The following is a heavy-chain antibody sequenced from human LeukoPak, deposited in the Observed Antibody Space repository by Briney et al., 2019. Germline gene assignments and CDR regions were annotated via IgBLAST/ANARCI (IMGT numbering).Heavy chain of an antibody. Sequence: GGSLRLSCAASGFTFDDYGMSWVRRAPGKGLEWVSGINWNGGSTGYADSVKGRFTISRDNAKNSLYLQMNSLRSEDTAVYYCARDRYYYDSSGYSPLVYWGQGTLVTVSS. V-gene: IGHV3-20*04. D-gene: IGHD3-22*01. CDR2: INWNGGST. J-gene: IGHJ4*02. CDR1: GFTFDDYG. CDR3: ARDRYYYDSSGYSPLVY.